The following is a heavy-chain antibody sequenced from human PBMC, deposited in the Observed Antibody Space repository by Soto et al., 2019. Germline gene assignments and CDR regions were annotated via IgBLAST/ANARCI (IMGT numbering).Heavy chain of an antibody. Sequence: GASVKVSCKASGGTFSSYAISWVRQAPGQGLEWMGGIIPIFGTANYAQKFQGRVTITADKSTSTAYMELSSLRSEDTAVYYCARAPSGSFWSGYRYYFDYWGQGTLVTVSS. J-gene: IGHJ4*02. D-gene: IGHD3-3*01. CDR1: GGTFSSYA. CDR2: IIPIFGTA. V-gene: IGHV1-69*06. CDR3: ARAPSGSFWSGYRYYFDY.